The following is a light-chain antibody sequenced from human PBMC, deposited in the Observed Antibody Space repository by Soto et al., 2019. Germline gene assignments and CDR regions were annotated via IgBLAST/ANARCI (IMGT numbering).Light chain of an antibody. CDR1: QTVGSSSF. CDR3: QHYGTSPPLT. V-gene: IGKV3-20*01. Sequence: EIVLTQSPDTLSLSPGERATLSCRASQTVGSSSFLAWYQQKPGQAPRLLIYGASNRATGIPDRFTGSGSGTDVTLTISRLEPEDFGVYYCQHYGTSPPLTFGGGTKVEIK. CDR2: GAS. J-gene: IGKJ4*01.